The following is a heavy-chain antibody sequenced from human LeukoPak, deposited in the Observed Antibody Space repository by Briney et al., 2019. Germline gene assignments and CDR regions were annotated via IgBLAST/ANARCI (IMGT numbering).Heavy chain of an antibody. J-gene: IGHJ4*02. Sequence: GGSLRLSCAASGFTVSSNYMSWVRQAPGKGLEWVSVIYSGGSTYYADSVKGRFTISRDNSKNTLYLQMNSLRPEDTAVYHCARGTGDTSSWYHDYWGQGTLVTVSS. CDR2: IYSGGST. D-gene: IGHD6-13*01. V-gene: IGHV3-53*05. CDR3: ARGTGDTSSWYHDY. CDR1: GFTVSSNY.